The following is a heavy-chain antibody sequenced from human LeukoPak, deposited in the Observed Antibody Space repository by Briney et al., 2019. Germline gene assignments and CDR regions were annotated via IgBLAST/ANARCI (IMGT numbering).Heavy chain of an antibody. CDR2: ISGSGGRT. J-gene: IGHJ4*02. Sequence: PGGSLRLSCAASGFTFSSYGMHWVRQAPGKGLEWVSSISGSGGRTYYADSVKGRFTISRDNSENTLYLQMNGLRVEDTAVYYCAKDRGAVTGITFDYWGQGTLATVSS. CDR1: GFTFSSYG. CDR3: AKDRGAVTGITFDY. V-gene: IGHV3-23*01. D-gene: IGHD6-19*01.